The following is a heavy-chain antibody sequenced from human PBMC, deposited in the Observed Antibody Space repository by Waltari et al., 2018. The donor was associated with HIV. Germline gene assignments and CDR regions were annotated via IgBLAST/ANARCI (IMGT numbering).Heavy chain of an antibody. CDR3: ARDPRYYEFWSDEETD. CDR1: GFTVSSNY. CDR2: IYSGGST. D-gene: IGHD3-3*01. J-gene: IGHJ4*02. Sequence: EVQLVESGGGLIQPGGSLRLSCAASGFTVSSNYMSWVRQAPGKGLEWVSVIYSGGSTYYADSVKGRFTISRDNSKNTLYLQMNSLRAEDTAVYYCARDPRYYEFWSDEETDWGQGTLVTVSS. V-gene: IGHV3-53*01.